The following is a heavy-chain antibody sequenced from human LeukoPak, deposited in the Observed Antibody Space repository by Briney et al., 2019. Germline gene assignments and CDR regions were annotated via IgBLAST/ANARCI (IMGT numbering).Heavy chain of an antibody. CDR1: GYTFTSYD. V-gene: IGHV1-8*03. CDR3: ARGPISYWYFDL. Sequence: ASVKVSCKASGYTFTSYDINWVRQATGQGLEWMGWMNPNSGNTGYAQKFQGRVTITRDTSISTVYMQLSSLRSEDTAVYYCARGPISYWYFDLWGRGTLVTVSS. CDR2: MNPNSGNT. J-gene: IGHJ2*01.